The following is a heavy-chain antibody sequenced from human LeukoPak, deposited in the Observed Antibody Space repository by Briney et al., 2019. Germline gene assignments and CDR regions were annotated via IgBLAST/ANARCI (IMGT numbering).Heavy chain of an antibody. J-gene: IGHJ4*02. D-gene: IGHD6-6*01. Sequence: PSETLSLTCAVYGGSFSGYYWSWIRQPPGKGLEWIGEINHSGSTNYNPSLRSRVTISVDTSKNQFSLKLSSVTAADTAVYYCARFWRQLVGRGYFDYWGQGTLVTVSS. CDR1: GGSFSGYY. CDR3: ARFWRQLVGRGYFDY. V-gene: IGHV4-34*01. CDR2: INHSGST.